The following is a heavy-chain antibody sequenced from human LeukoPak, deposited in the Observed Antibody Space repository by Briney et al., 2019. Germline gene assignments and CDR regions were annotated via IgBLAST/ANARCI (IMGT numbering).Heavy chain of an antibody. V-gene: IGHV1-2*02. CDR1: GYTFTGYY. CDR3: ARGRGTSTVTSIDY. Sequence: ASVKVSCKASGYTFTGYYMHWVRQAPGQGLEWMGWINPNSGGTNYAQKFQGRVTMTRNTSISTAYMELSSLRSEDTAVYYCARGRGTSTVTSIDYWGQGTLVTVSS. CDR2: INPNSGGT. J-gene: IGHJ4*02. D-gene: IGHD4-11*01.